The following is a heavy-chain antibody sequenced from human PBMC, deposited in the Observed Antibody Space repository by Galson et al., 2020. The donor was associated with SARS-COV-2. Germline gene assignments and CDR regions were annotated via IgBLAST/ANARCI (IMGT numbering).Heavy chain of an antibody. CDR2: ISSSGRTI. V-gene: IGHV3-48*03. CDR1: GFTFSSYE. D-gene: IGHD3-10*01. Sequence: TGGSLRLSCAVSGFTFSSYEMNWVRQAPGKGLEWVSYISSSGRTIYYADSVKGRFTISRDNPKNSLYLQMNSLRVEDTAVYFCARGEPNGAGTPRFEEWGQGTQVTVSS. J-gene: IGHJ4*02. CDR3: ARGEPNGAGTPRFEE.